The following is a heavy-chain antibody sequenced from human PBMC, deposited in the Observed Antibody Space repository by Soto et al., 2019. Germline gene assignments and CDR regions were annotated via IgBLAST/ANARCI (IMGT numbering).Heavy chain of an antibody. V-gene: IGHV1-18*04. CDR1: GYTFTSYG. J-gene: IGHJ6*02. Sequence: ASVKVSCKASGYTFTSYGISWVRQAPGQGLEWMGWISAYNGNTNYAQKLQGRVTMTTDTSTSTAYMELRSLRSDDAAVYYCARGYYDILTAFGDYYYYGMDVWGQGTTVTVSS. D-gene: IGHD3-9*01. CDR2: ISAYNGNT. CDR3: ARGYYDILTAFGDYYYYGMDV.